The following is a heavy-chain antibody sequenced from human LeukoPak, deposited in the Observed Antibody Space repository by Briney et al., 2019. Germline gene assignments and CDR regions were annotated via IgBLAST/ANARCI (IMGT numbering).Heavy chain of an antibody. V-gene: IGHV3-11*04. Sequence: GGSLRLSCAASGFTFSDYYMNWIRQAPGKGLEWVSYISSSGSTIYYADSVKGRFTISRDNAKNSLYLQMNSLRAEDTAVYYCWSSANYYYYYMDAWGKETTVTVSS. CDR1: GFTFSDYY. D-gene: IGHD3-3*01. CDR3: WSSANYYYYYMDA. CDR2: ISSSGSTI. J-gene: IGHJ6*03.